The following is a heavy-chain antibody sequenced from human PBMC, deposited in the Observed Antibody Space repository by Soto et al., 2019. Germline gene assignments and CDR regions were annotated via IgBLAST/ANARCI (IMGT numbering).Heavy chain of an antibody. V-gene: IGHV1-69*10. Sequence: ASVKVSCKTSEDTFSIYTLSWVRQAPGQGLVWMGGVLPFLDVTTYSQRFQGRVTITADTSTSTAYMELRSLTSDDTAVYYCARGPSSIAVAGHFDYWGQGTLVTVSS. CDR1: EDTFSIYT. D-gene: IGHD6-19*01. CDR3: ARGPSSIAVAGHFDY. CDR2: VLPFLDVT. J-gene: IGHJ4*02.